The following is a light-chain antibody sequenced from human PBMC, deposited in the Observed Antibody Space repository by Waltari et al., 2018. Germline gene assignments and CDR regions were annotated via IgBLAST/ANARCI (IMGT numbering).Light chain of an antibody. Sequence: DIQMTQSPSSLSASVGDRVSITCRASQTINYHLNWYQQKPGKGPKLLIYAASSLETGVPSRFTGSGSGTEYTLTISGLQPEDFGTYYCQQSYTTPTGLTFGGGTKVEIK. CDR3: QQSYTTPTGLT. CDR1: QTINYH. V-gene: IGKV1-39*01. J-gene: IGKJ4*01. CDR2: AAS.